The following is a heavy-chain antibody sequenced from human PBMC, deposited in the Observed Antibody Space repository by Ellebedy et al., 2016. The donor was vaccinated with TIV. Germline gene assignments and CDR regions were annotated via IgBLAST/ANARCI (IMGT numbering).Heavy chain of an antibody. Sequence: GESLKISCAASGFTFSSYAMSWVRQAPGKGLEWVSTISGSGSGTYYADSVKGRFTISRDISKNRLYLQMNSLRSEDTAVYYCARDSSGYAEYDYWGQGTLVIVSS. J-gene: IGHJ4*02. CDR2: ISGSGSGT. CDR3: ARDSSGYAEYDY. D-gene: IGHD5-12*01. V-gene: IGHV3-23*01. CDR1: GFTFSSYA.